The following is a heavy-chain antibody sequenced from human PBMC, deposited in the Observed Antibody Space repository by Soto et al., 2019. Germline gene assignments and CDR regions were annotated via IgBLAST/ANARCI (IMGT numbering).Heavy chain of an antibody. Sequence: GGSLRLSCAASGFTFSSYSMNWVRQAPGKGLEWVSYISSSSSTIYYADSVKGRFTISRDNAKNSLYLQMNSLRAEDTAVYYCARGPPSPGSGITDYYYYMDVWGKGTTVTVSS. V-gene: IGHV3-48*01. CDR3: ARGPPSPGSGITDYYYYMDV. CDR1: GFTFSSYS. D-gene: IGHD3-10*01. CDR2: ISSSSSTI. J-gene: IGHJ6*03.